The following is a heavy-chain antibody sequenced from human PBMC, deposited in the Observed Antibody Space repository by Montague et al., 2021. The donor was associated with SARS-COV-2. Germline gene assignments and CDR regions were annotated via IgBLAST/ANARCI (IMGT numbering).Heavy chain of an antibody. V-gene: IGHV3-48*03. CDR1: GFTFSNYE. D-gene: IGHD3-10*01. CDR3: ARDRGYGDFYYYGMDV. CDR2: ISSSGSTI. J-gene: IGHJ6*02. Sequence: SLRLSCAVSGFTFSNYEMNWVRQAPGKGLERVLYISSSGSTIYYADSVKGRFTISRDNAQNSLYLQMNSLRAEDTGVYYCARDRGYGDFYYYGMDVWGQGTTVTVSS.